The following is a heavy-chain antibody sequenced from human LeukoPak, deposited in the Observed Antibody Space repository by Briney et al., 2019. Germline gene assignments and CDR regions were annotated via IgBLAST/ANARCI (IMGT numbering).Heavy chain of an antibody. D-gene: IGHD2-2*01. Sequence: PGGSLRLSCAASGFTFSSYAMSWVRQAPGKGLEWVSAISGSGDSTYYADSVKGRFTISRDNSKSTLYLQMSSLRAEDTAVYYCAKMSCTSTSCYRSDYWGQGTLVTVSS. CDR2: ISGSGDST. CDR1: GFTFSSYA. CDR3: AKMSCTSTSCYRSDY. V-gene: IGHV3-23*01. J-gene: IGHJ4*02.